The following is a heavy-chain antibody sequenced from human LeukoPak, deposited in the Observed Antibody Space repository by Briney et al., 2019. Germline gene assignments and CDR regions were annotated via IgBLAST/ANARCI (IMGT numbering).Heavy chain of an antibody. Sequence: PGGSLRLSCAASGFTFSSYSMNWVRQAPGKGLEWVSSISSSSSYIYYADSVKGRFTISRDNAKNSLYLQMNSLRAEDTAVYYCARERRKYGGNSFDYWGQGTLVTVSS. D-gene: IGHD4-23*01. V-gene: IGHV3-21*01. J-gene: IGHJ4*02. CDR2: ISSSSSYI. CDR3: ARERRKYGGNSFDY. CDR1: GFTFSSYS.